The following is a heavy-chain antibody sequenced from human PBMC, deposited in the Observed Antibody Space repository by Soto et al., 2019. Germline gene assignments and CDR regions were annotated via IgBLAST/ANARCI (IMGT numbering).Heavy chain of an antibody. J-gene: IGHJ4*02. D-gene: IGHD3-10*01. CDR1: GCTFGNYG. CDR3: AKGAGSARNFVY. V-gene: IGHV3-30*18. CDR2: TSYDGNNK. Sequence: SVRLSCTGSGCTFGNYGMHWVRQSPGKGLEWVASTSYDGNNKYYADSLKGRFTISRDNSKKMVYLQMTSLGPEDTAVYHCAKGAGSARNFVYWGQGAPVTLSX.